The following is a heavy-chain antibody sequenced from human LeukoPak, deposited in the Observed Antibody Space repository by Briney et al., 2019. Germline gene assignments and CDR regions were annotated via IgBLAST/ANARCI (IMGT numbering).Heavy chain of an antibody. CDR2: ISSSSSYI. V-gene: IGHV3-21*01. Sequence: RGSLRLSCAASGFTFSSYSMNWVRQAPGKGLEWVSSISSSSSYIYYADSVKGRFTISRDNAKNSLYLQMNSLRAEDTAVYYCARVYGGKGASDYWGQGTLVTVSS. J-gene: IGHJ4*02. CDR1: GFTFSSYS. CDR3: ARVYGGKGASDY. D-gene: IGHD4-23*01.